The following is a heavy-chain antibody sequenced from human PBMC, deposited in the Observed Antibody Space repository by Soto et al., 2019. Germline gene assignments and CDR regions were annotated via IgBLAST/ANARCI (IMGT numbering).Heavy chain of an antibody. D-gene: IGHD3-10*01. CDR3: ARGGPQWFGELFPPVGSSYYYYYDGLDV. V-gene: IGHV1-69*02. J-gene: IGHJ6*02. CDR1: GGTFSSYT. CDR2: IIHILGIA. Sequence: ASVKVSCKASGGTFSSYTISWVRQAPGQGLEWMGRIIHILGIANYAQKFQGRVTITADKSTSTAYMELSSLRSEDTAVYYCARGGPQWFGELFPPVGSSYYYYYDGLDVWGQGTTVTVSS.